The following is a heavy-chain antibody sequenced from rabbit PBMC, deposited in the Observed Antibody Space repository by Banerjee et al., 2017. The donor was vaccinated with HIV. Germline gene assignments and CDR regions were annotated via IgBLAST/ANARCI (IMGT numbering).Heavy chain of an antibody. V-gene: IGHV1S47*01. CDR1: GFDFSSYG. CDR2: IDPVFGST. CDR3: VRVGIYDDYGDYGGYYFNL. J-gene: IGHJ4*01. Sequence: LVESGGGLVQPGGSLKLSCKASGFDFSSYGVSWVRQAPGKGLEWIGYIDPVFGSTYYASWVNGRFPISSHNAQNTLYLQLNSLTAADTATYFCVRVGIYDDYGDYGGYYFNLWGQGTLVTVS. D-gene: IGHD2-1*01.